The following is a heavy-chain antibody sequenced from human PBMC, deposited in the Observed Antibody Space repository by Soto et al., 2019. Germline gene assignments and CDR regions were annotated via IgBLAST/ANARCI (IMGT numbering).Heavy chain of an antibody. D-gene: IGHD6-6*01. CDR1: GGTLSSYA. CDR3: ARSIYSSSSGWTNAVFDI. Sequence: SVKVSCNASGGTLSSYAISLVRQAPGQGLEWMGGIIPIFGTANYAQKFQGRVTITADESTSTAYMELSSLRSEDTAVYYCARSIYSSSSGWTNAVFDIWGQGTMVTVSS. CDR2: IIPIFGTA. J-gene: IGHJ3*02. V-gene: IGHV1-69*13.